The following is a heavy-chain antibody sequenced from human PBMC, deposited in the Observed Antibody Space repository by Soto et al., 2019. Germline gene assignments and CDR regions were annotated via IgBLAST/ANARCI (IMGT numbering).Heavy chain of an antibody. V-gene: IGHV1-46*03. Sequence: ASVKVSCKASGYTFICYYIHWVRQAPGQGLEWMGIINPSDVSTSYAQKFQGRVTMTGDTSTSTVYMELSSLRSEDTAVYYCARGGAYYYYGMDVWGQGTTVTV. CDR2: INPSDVST. CDR1: GYTFICYY. CDR3: ARGGAYYYYGMDV. J-gene: IGHJ6*02.